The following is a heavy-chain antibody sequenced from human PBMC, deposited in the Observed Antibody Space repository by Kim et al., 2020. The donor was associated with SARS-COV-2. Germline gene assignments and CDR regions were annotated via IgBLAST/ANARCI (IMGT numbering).Heavy chain of an antibody. J-gene: IGHJ4*02. Sequence: ASVKVSCKASGYTFTSYYMHWVRQAPGQGLEWMGIINPSGGSTSYAQKFQGRVTMTRDTSTSTVYMELSSLRSEDTAVYYCATLHDTAMVTSPFDYWGQGTLVTVSS. CDR3: ATLHDTAMVTSPFDY. CDR2: INPSGGST. CDR1: GYTFTSYY. D-gene: IGHD5-18*01. V-gene: IGHV1-46*01.